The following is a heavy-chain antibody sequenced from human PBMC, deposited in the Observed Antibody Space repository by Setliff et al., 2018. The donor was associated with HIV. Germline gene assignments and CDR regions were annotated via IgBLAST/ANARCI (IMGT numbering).Heavy chain of an antibody. J-gene: IGHJ4*02. D-gene: IGHD6-13*01. CDR1: YGSISGHY. Sequence: SETLSLTCTVSYGSISGHYWTWIRQPPGKGLEWIGYIHRSGGTQYNPSLMSRLTMSVDSSKNQFSLSLSSVTAADTAVYYCARLPDINSWPFDYWARGTLVTVS. CDR3: ARLPDINSWPFDY. V-gene: IGHV4-59*11. CDR2: IHRSGGT.